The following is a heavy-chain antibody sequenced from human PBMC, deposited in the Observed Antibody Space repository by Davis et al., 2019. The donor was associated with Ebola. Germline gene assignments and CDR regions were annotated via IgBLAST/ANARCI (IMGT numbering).Heavy chain of an antibody. J-gene: IGHJ6*02. CDR2: INPSGGST. V-gene: IGHV1-46*01. CDR1: GYTFTGYY. D-gene: IGHD3-3*01. Sequence: AASVKVSCKASGYTFTGYYMHWVRQAPGQGLEWMGIINPSGGSTSYAQKFQGRVTMTRDTSTSTVYMEPSSLRSEDTAVYYCARVSPSILEWEGMDVWGQGTTVTVSS. CDR3: ARVSPSILEWEGMDV.